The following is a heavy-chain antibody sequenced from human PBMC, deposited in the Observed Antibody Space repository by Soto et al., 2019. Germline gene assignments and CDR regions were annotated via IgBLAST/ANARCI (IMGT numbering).Heavy chain of an antibody. D-gene: IGHD5-18*01. J-gene: IGHJ3*02. V-gene: IGHV1-24*01. Sequence: ASVKVSCKVSGYTLTELSMHWVRQAPGKGLEWIGGFDPEDGETIYAQKFQGRVTMTEDTSTDTAYMELSSLRSEDTAVYYCATHPLHTAMVRGDAFDIWGQGTMVTVSS. CDR3: ATHPLHTAMVRGDAFDI. CDR2: FDPEDGET. CDR1: GYTLTELS.